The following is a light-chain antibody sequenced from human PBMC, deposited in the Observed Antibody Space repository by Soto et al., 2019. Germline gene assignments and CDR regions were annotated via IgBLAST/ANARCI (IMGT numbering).Light chain of an antibody. V-gene: IGLV1-40*01. J-gene: IGLJ3*02. CDR1: SSNIGAGYA. CDR2: DDD. CDR3: QSYDSGLSGSWV. Sequence: QSVLTQPPSVSGAPGQSVTISCTGSSSNIGAGYAVHWYQHPPVTAPKLLIYDDDNRPSGVPARFSGSKSGTSASLAITGLQAEDEADYYCQSYDSGLSGSWVFSGGTKVTVL.